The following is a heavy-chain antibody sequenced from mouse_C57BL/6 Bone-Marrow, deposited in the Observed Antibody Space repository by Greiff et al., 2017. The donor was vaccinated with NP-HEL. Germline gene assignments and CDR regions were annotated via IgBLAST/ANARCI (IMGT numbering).Heavy chain of an antibody. CDR2: IYPGSGNT. D-gene: IGHD2-4*01. CDR1: GYTFTDYY. V-gene: IGHV1-76*01. J-gene: IGHJ4*01. CDR3: ARSGGLRRGNAMDY. Sequence: QVQLQQSGAELVRPGASVKLSCKASGYTFTDYYINWVKQRPGQGLEWIARIYPGSGNTYYNEKFKGKATLTAEKSSSTAYMQLSSLTSEDSAVYFCARSGGLRRGNAMDYWGQGTSVTVSS.